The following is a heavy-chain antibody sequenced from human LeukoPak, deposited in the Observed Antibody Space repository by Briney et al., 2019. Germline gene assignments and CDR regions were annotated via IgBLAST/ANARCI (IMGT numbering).Heavy chain of an antibody. CDR2: INTNSGSI. D-gene: IGHD7-27*01. V-gene: IGHV3-23*01. Sequence: GGSLRLSCAASGFTFSNYAMSWVRQAPGKGPEWVSAINTNSGSIYYTDSVKGRFTTSRDNSKNTLYLQMNSLRAKDTAVYYCARDPSPGLTGDQGAYYFDYWGQGTLVTVSS. J-gene: IGHJ4*02. CDR3: ARDPSPGLTGDQGAYYFDY. CDR1: GFTFSNYA.